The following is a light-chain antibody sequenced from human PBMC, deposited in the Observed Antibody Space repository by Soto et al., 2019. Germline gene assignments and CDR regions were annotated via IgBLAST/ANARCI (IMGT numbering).Light chain of an antibody. CDR3: QQYYSTPYT. V-gene: IGKV4-1*01. J-gene: IGKJ2*01. CDR2: WAS. CDR1: QSVLYSSNNKNY. Sequence: DIVMTQSPDSLAESLGERATINCKSSQSVLYSSNNKNYLAWYQQKPGQPPKLLIYWASTRESGVRDRFSGSGSGTDFTLTISSLQAEDVAVYYCQQYYSTPYTLGQGTKLEIK.